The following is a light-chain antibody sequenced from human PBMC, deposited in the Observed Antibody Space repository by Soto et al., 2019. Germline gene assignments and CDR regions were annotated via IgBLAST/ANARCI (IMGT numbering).Light chain of an antibody. V-gene: IGKV1D-16*01. J-gene: IGKJ1*01. Sequence: DIQMTQSPSSVSASVGDRVTITCRASQAIYSWLAWYQQKPGEAPKLLIFTGSLLHSGVPPRFSGSGSGTEFTLTISSLQPDDFATYYCQQYNSYSRTFGQGTKVDIK. CDR2: TGS. CDR1: QAIYSW. CDR3: QQYNSYSRT.